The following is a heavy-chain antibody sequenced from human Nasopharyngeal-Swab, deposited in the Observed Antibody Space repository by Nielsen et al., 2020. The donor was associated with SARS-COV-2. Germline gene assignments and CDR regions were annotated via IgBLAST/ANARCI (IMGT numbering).Heavy chain of an antibody. CDR1: GGSFSGYY. D-gene: IGHD2-21*02. CDR3: ARVREMTATFYYYYGLDV. J-gene: IGHJ6*02. Sequence: SETLSLTCAVYGGSFSGYYWSWIRQLPGKGLEWIGEINHSGRANHNPSLKSRVTISIDTSKNQFSLKLYSLTAADTAVYYCARVREMTATFYYYYGLDVWGLGTTVTVSS. V-gene: IGHV4-34*01. CDR2: INHSGRA.